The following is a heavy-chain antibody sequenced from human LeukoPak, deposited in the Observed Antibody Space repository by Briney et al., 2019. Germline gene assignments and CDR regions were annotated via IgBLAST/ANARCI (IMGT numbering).Heavy chain of an antibody. CDR3: AKVMVRGTYYYYGMDV. D-gene: IGHD3-10*01. V-gene: IGHV3-23*01. Sequence: PGGSLRLSCAASGFTFSNFAMSWVRQAPGKGLEWVSAISGGGGSTYYADSVKGRFTISRDNSKNTLYLQMNTLRAEDTAIYYWAKVMVRGTYYYYGMDVWGQGTTVTVSS. J-gene: IGHJ6*02. CDR2: ISGGGGST. CDR1: GFTFSNFA.